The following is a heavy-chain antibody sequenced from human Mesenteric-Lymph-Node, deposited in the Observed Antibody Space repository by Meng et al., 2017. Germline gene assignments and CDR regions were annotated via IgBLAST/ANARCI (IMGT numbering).Heavy chain of an antibody. CDR3: ARNVVRGYGDYA. CDR1: GGTFSMYA. CDR2: IIPIFGTA. J-gene: IGHJ4*02. V-gene: IGHV1-69*06. D-gene: IGHD4-17*01. Sequence: VRVWDSGAEGHRPGLPGKVSCHASGGTFSMYAISWVRQASGQGLEWMGGIIPIFGTAIYAQKLQGRVTIPADKSPSTAYMELSSLRSEDPAVYYCARNVVRGYGDYAWGQGTLVTVSS.